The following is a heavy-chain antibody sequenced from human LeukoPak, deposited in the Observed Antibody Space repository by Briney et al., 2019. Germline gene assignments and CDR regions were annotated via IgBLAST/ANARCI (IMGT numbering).Heavy chain of an antibody. D-gene: IGHD3-10*01. V-gene: IGHV4-39*07. Sequence: SETLSLTCTVSGGSISSSSYYWGWIRQPPGKGLEWIGSIYYSGSTYYNPSLKSRVTISLDTSKNQFSLKLSSVTAADTAVYYCARAVIRITMGEAFDIWGQGTMLTVSS. CDR3: ARAVIRITMGEAFDI. CDR2: IYYSGST. J-gene: IGHJ3*02. CDR1: GGSISSSSYY.